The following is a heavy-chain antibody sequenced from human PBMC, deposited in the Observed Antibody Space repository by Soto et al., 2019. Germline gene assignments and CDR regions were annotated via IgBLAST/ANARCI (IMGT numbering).Heavy chain of an antibody. Sequence: QLQLQESGPGLLKPSETLSLTCTVSAGSISSSSYYWGWIRQPPGQVLEWIGSIDYRGSTYYNPSLRRRVTLFVDTSKNQFSLKLGSVTAADTAVYYCARSPRYYYDSSGYFDYWGQGTLVTVSS. CDR3: ARSPRYYYDSSGYFDY. CDR2: IDYRGST. CDR1: AGSISSSSYY. J-gene: IGHJ4*02. V-gene: IGHV4-39*01. D-gene: IGHD3-22*01.